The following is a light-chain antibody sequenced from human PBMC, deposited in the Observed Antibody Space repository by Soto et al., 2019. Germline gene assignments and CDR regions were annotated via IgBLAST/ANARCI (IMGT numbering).Light chain of an antibody. J-gene: IGKJ2*02. CDR2: LGS. V-gene: IGKV2-28*01. CDR1: QSLLHSNGYNY. Sequence: DVVLTQSPLSLPVTPGEPASISCRSSQSLLHSNGYNYLDWYLQKPGQSPQLLIYLGSLRASWVPDRFSGSGSGADFTLKISRVEAEDVGVYYCMQALQTPWTFGQGTKLEI. CDR3: MQALQTPWT.